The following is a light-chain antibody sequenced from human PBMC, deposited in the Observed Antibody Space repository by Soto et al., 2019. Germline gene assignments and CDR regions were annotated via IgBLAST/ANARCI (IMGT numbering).Light chain of an antibody. CDR2: EVS. CDR3: MSYTGSSGRI. J-gene: IGLJ1*01. Sequence: QSALTQPASVSGSPGQSITISCTGTSSDVGGYDYVSWYQQNPGKAPKLVIYEVSNRPSGVSKRFSGSKSGNTASLTISGLQAEDEGDYYCMSYTGSSGRIFGTGTKVTVL. CDR1: SSDVGGYDY. V-gene: IGLV2-14*01.